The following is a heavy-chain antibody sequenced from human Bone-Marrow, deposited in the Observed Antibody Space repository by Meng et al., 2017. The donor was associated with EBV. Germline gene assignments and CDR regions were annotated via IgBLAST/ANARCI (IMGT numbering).Heavy chain of an antibody. J-gene: IGHJ4*02. CDR1: GFSLINAW. CDR3: TTDPWTDIVVVPAASYFDY. Sequence: EVQLVESGGGLVMLGGSLGLSCAAFGFSLINAWMSWVRQAPGKGLEWVGRIKSKTDGGTTDYAAPVKGRFTISRDDSKNTLYLQMNSLKTEDTAVYYCTTDPWTDIVVVPAASYFDYWGQGTLVTVSS. V-gene: IGHV3-15*01. D-gene: IGHD2-2*01. CDR2: IKSKTDGGTT.